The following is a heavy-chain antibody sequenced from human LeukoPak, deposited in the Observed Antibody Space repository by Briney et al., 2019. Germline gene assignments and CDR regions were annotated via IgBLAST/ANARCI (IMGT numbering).Heavy chain of an antibody. V-gene: IGHV3-23*01. CDR1: GFTFSSYA. D-gene: IGHD3-22*01. Sequence: QPGGSLRLSCAASGFTFSSYAMSWVRQAPGKGLEWVSAISGSGGSTYYADSVKGRFTISRDNSKNTLYLQMNSLRAEDTAVYYCAKDPGTYYYDSSGYYYVYWGQGTLVTVSS. J-gene: IGHJ4*02. CDR3: AKDPGTYYYDSSGYYYVY. CDR2: ISGSGGST.